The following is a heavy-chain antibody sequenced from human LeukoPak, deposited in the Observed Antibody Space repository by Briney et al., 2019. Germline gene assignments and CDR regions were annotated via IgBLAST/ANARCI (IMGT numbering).Heavy chain of an antibody. CDR3: ARDSRQQLFDY. D-gene: IGHD4-11*01. V-gene: IGHV3-48*03. J-gene: IGHJ4*02. CDR1: GFTFSSYE. CDR2: ISSSGGTI. Sequence: GGSLRLSCAASGFTFSSYEMNWVRQAPGKGLEWLSYISSSGGTIYYADSVKGRFTISRDNAKSSLYLQMNGLRAEDTAVYYCARDSRQQLFDYWGQGTLVTVSS.